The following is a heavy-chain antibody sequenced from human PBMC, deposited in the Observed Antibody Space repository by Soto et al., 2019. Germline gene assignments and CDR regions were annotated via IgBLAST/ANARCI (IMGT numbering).Heavy chain of an antibody. CDR1: GFTFSSYG. CDR2: ISYDGSNK. J-gene: IGHJ6*02. Sequence: HPGGSLRLSCAASGFTFSSYGMHWVRQAPGKGLEWVAVISYDGSNKYYADSVKGRFTISRDNSKNTLYLQMNSLRAEDTAVYYCAKNRDTVTTYYYYGMDVWGQGTTVTVSS. D-gene: IGHD4-4*01. CDR3: AKNRDTVTTYYYYGMDV. V-gene: IGHV3-30*18.